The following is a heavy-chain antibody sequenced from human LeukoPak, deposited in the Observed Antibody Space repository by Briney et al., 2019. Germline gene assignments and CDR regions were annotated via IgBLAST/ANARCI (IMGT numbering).Heavy chain of an antibody. CDR1: GFTFSSYW. Sequence: GGSLRLSCSVSGFTFSSYWMNWVRQAPGKGLEWVASIKQDGGEKSYVDSVKGRFTISRDNAKNSLYLQMSSLRAEDTAVYYCARDGTAAGLYFDLWGQGTLVTVSS. CDR2: IKQDGGEK. V-gene: IGHV3-7*01. J-gene: IGHJ4*01. D-gene: IGHD6-13*01. CDR3: ARDGTAAGLYFDL.